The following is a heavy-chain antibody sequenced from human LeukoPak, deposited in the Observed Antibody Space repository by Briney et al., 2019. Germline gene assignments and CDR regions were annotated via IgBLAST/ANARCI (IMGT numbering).Heavy chain of an antibody. J-gene: IGHJ4*02. V-gene: IGHV4-30-4*08. D-gene: IGHD5-12*01. Sequence: TPSQTLSLTCTVSGGSISSGGYYWSWIRQHPGKGLEWIGYIYYSGSTYYNPSLKSRVTISVDTSKNQFSLKLSSVTAADTAVYYCARVYGGLRNFDYWGQGTLVTVSS. CDR2: IYYSGST. CDR1: GGSISSGGYY. CDR3: ARVYGGLRNFDY.